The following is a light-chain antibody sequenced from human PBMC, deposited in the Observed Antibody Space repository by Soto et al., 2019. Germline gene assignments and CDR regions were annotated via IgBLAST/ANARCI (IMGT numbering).Light chain of an antibody. Sequence: EIVLTQSPGTLSLSPGERATLSCRASQSVSSSYLAWYQQKPGQAPRLLIYGASSRATGIPDRFSGSGSGTDFTLTISRLEPEDFAVYYCQQYGSSPDFGGGTKVDIK. V-gene: IGKV3-20*01. CDR3: QQYGSSPD. CDR2: GAS. J-gene: IGKJ4*01. CDR1: QSVSSSY.